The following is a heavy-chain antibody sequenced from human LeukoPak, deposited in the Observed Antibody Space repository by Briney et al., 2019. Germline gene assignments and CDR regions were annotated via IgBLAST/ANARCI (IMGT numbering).Heavy chain of an antibody. CDR3: ARGPSRVVPAAIVDY. CDR1: GYTFTGYY. J-gene: IGHJ4*02. D-gene: IGHD2-2*01. Sequence: ASVKVSCKASGYTFTGYYMHWVRQAPGQGLEWMGWINPNSGGTTYAQKFQGRVTMTRDTSISTAYMELSRLRSDDTAVYYCARGPSRVVPAAIVDYWGQGTLVTVSS. V-gene: IGHV1-2*02. CDR2: INPNSGGT.